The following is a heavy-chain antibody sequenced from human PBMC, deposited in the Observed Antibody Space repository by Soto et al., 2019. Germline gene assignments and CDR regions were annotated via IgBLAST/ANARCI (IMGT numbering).Heavy chain of an antibody. D-gene: IGHD4-17*01. Sequence: QLQLQESGPGLVKPSETLSLTCTVSGGSISSISHYWDWIRQPPGKGLEWIGSIYYSGLTYYSPSLKSRVTIAVDTSKNQFSLKLSSVTAADTAVYYCSRLIWMTTATTARRFDPWGQGTPVTVSS. CDR3: SRLIWMTTATTARRFDP. J-gene: IGHJ5*02. CDR1: GGSISSISHY. V-gene: IGHV4-39*01. CDR2: IYYSGLT.